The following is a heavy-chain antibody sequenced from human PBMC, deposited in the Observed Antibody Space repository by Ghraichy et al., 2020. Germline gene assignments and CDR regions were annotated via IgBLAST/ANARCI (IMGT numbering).Heavy chain of an antibody. CDR1: GFAFNSYA. D-gene: IGHD4-11*01. Sequence: GGSLRLSCATSGFAFNSYAMHWLRQAPGKGLEWVSIIWYDGSKKYYGDSVKGRFTISRDNSKNTLYLQMHSLRAEDTAVYYCARGFNPTTADYWGQGILVTVSS. CDR3: ARGFNPTTADY. CDR2: IWYDGSKK. J-gene: IGHJ4*02. V-gene: IGHV3-33*01.